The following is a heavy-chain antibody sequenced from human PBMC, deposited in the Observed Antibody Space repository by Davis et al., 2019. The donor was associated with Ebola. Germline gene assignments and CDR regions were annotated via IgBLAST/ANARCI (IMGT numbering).Heavy chain of an antibody. Sequence: GESLKISCAASGFTFSSYAMSWVRQAPGKGLEWVADISSSATSRYYADSVKGRFTISRDNAKNSLYLQMNSLRAEDTAVYYCARAGLRMDYWGQGTLVTVSS. CDR2: ISSSATSR. V-gene: IGHV3-48*04. D-gene: IGHD4-17*01. CDR3: ARAGLRMDY. J-gene: IGHJ4*02. CDR1: GFTFSSYA.